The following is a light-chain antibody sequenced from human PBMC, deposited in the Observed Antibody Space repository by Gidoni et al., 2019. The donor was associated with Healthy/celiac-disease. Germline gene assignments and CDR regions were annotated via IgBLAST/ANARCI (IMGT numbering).Light chain of an antibody. J-gene: IGKJ1*01. V-gene: IGKV1-5*03. CDR3: QQYNSYSPWT. Sequence: DIQITQSPSTLSASVGERVTITCRASQSISSWLAWYQQKPGKAPKRLIYHASSLESGVPSRFSGSGSWTEFTLPISSLQPDDFATYYCQQYNSYSPWTFXQXTKVEIK. CDR2: HAS. CDR1: QSISSW.